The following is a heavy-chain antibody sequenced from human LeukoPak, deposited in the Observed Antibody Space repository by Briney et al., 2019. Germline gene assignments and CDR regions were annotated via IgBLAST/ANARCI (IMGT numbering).Heavy chain of an antibody. CDR1: GGSFSGYY. Sequence: SETLSLTCAVYGGSFSGYYWGWIRQPPGKGLEWIGNVYYSGSTTYYNPSLKSRVSISMDTSKNQFSLKLSSVTAADTAVYYCASYRKDRTIVVTGSNTRYYFDYWGQGTLVTVPS. V-gene: IGHV4-34*01. D-gene: IGHD6-19*01. CDR2: VYYSGST. J-gene: IGHJ4*02. CDR3: ASYRKDRTIVVTGSNTRYYFDY.